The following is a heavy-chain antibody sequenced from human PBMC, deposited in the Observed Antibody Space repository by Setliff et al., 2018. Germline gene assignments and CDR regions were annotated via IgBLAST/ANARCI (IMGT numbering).Heavy chain of an antibody. V-gene: IGHV4-39*01. CDR3: ARLPGYCNGGNCYGYYTFDI. CDR2: INYSGIT. Sequence: SETLSLTCSVSGDSISSSSYCWGWIRQPPGKGLEWIGSINYSGITYYSPSLKSRVIVSVDTSKNQFSLKLSSVTAADTAVYYCARLPGYCNGGNCYGYYTFDIWGQGTMVTVSS. J-gene: IGHJ3*02. CDR1: GDSISSSSYC. D-gene: IGHD2-15*01.